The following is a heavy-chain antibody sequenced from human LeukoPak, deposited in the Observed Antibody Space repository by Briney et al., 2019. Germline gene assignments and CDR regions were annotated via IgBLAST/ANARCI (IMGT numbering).Heavy chain of an antibody. CDR3: AKDFAYYYGSGSTIYCYYYMDV. J-gene: IGHJ6*03. Sequence: GRSLRLSCAASGFTFSSYGLHWVRQAPGKGLEWVAVISYDGSNKYYADSVKGRFTISRYNSKNTLYLQMNSLRAEDTAVYYCAKDFAYYYGSGSTIYCYYYMDVWGKGTTVTVSS. D-gene: IGHD3-10*01. V-gene: IGHV3-30*18. CDR2: ISYDGSNK. CDR1: GFTFSSYG.